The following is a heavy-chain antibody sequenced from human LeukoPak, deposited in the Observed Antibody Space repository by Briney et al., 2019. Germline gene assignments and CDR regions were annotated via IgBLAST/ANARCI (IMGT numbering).Heavy chain of an antibody. D-gene: IGHD3-16*02. CDR1: GFTFSSYW. CDR3: AREGPSEFSSFRFAPRFDGELSSFDY. V-gene: IGHV3-74*01. J-gene: IGHJ4*02. Sequence: PGGSLRLSCAASGFTFSSYWMHWDRQAPGKGLVWVSRINSDGSSTSYADSVKGRFTISRDNAKNTLYLQMNSLRAEDTAVYYCAREGPSEFSSFRFAPRFDGELSSFDYWGQGTLVTVSS. CDR2: INSDGSST.